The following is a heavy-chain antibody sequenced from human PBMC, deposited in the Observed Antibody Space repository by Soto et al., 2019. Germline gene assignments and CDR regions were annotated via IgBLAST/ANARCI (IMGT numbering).Heavy chain of an antibody. D-gene: IGHD3-10*01. CDR1: GGTFSSYA. CDR3: ASGSGSYYLYYFDY. V-gene: IGHV1-69*18. J-gene: IGHJ4*02. Sequence: QVQLVQSGAEVKKPGSSVKVSCKASGGTFSSYAISWVRQSPGQGLEWMGRIIPIFGTANYAQKFQGRVTITADESTSTAFMELSSRGSEDTAVYYCASGSGSYYLYYFDYWGQGTLVTVSS. CDR2: IIPIFGTA.